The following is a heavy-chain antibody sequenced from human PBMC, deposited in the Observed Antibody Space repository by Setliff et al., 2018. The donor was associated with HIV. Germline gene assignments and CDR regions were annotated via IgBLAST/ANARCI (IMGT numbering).Heavy chain of an antibody. CDR1: GHSFPNDW. CDR3: TRHPLRPGIAGYFYFVDV. D-gene: IGHD3-9*01. Sequence: GESLKISCKDYGHSFPNDWIGWVRQMPGKGLEWVAIIFPGDSETRYSPSFEGRVTISADRSINTVYLQWGSLRASDTAVYYCTRHPLRPGIAGYFYFVDVWGTGTTVTVSS. CDR2: IFPGDSET. V-gene: IGHV5-51*01. J-gene: IGHJ6*03.